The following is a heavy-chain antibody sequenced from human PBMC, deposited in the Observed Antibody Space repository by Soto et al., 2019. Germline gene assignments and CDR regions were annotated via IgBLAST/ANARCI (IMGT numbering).Heavy chain of an antibody. CDR1: GGSFSGYY. V-gene: IGHV4-59*01. J-gene: IGHJ3*02. D-gene: IGHD5-12*01. CDR3: ARKARDGYNSFAFDI. Sequence: SETLSLTCAVYGGSFSGYYWSWIRQPPGKGLEWIGYIYYSGSTYYNPSLKSRVTISVDTSKNQFSLKLSSVTAADTSVYYCARKARDGYNSFAFDIWGQGTMVTVSS. CDR2: IYYSGST.